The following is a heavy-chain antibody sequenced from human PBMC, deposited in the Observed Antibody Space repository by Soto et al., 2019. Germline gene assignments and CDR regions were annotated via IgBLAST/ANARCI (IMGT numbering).Heavy chain of an antibody. D-gene: IGHD2-2*01. J-gene: IGHJ6*02. CDR2: INTAGSTK. Sequence: LRLSCAASGFTFSNFEMHWVRQAPGKGLEWVSYINTAGSTKYYAESVKGRFTISRDNARNSLFLQMNSLRAEDTAVYYCARAECSTPNCLTAYYSYGLDVWGQGTTVTVSS. V-gene: IGHV3-48*03. CDR1: GFTFSNFE. CDR3: ARAECSTPNCLTAYYSYGLDV.